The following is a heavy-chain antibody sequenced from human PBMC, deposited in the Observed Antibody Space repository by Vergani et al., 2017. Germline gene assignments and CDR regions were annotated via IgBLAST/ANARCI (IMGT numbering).Heavy chain of an antibody. CDR2: ILPMFGTA. V-gene: IGHV1-69*01. Sequence: QVQLVQSGAEVKKPGSSVKVSCKASGGTFRTYAIIWVRQAPGQGLEWMGGILPMFGTANYGQKFQGRVTISADESTRTAYMELSSLRSEDTANYYLVICNAPCVLTAWMEPHSFAFWVEGTTVGVSS. CDR3: VICNAPCVLTAWMEPHSFAF. J-gene: IGHJ3*01. D-gene: IGHD2-2*01. CDR1: GGTFRTYA.